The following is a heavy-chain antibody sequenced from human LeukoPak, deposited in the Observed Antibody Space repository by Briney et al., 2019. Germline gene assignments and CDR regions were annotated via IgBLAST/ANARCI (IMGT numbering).Heavy chain of an antibody. CDR2: IYHSGST. J-gene: IGHJ6*03. D-gene: IGHD3-3*01. CDR3: ARVVEITIFGVAPTAYMDV. V-gene: IGHV4-4*02. CDR1: GGSISSSNW. Sequence: PSETLSLTCAVSGGSISSSNWWSWVRQPPGKGLEWIGEIYHSGSTNYNPSLKSRVTISVDKSKNQFSLKLSSVTAADTAVYYCARVVEITIFGVAPTAYMDVWGKGTTVTVSS.